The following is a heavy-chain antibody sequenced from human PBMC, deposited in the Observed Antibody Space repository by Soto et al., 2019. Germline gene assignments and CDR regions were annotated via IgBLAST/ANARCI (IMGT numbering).Heavy chain of an antibody. CDR2: IRSKAYGGTT. D-gene: IGHD2-2*01. V-gene: IGHV3-49*03. J-gene: IGHJ5*02. CDR3: TRTSRYCSSTSCFNWFDP. CDR1: GFTFGDYA. Sequence: GGSLRLSCTASGFTFGDYAMSWFRQAPGKGLEWVGFIRSKAYGGTTEYAASVKGRFTISRDDSKSIAYLQMNSLKTEDTAVYYCTRTSRYCSSTSCFNWFDPWGQGTLVTVSS.